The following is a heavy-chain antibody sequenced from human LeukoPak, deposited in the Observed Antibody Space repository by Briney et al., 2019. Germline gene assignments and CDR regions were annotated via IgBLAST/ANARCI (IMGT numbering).Heavy chain of an antibody. V-gene: IGHV4-39*07. CDR1: GGSISSSSYY. J-gene: IGHJ4*02. D-gene: IGHD3-22*01. Sequence: SETLSLTCTVSGGSISSSSYYWGWIRQPPGKGLEWIGSIYYSGSTYYNPSLKSRVTISVDTSKNQFSLKLSSVTAADTAVYYCARQISAYYDSSAQPFDYWGQGTLVTVSS. CDR2: IYYSGST. CDR3: ARQISAYYDSSAQPFDY.